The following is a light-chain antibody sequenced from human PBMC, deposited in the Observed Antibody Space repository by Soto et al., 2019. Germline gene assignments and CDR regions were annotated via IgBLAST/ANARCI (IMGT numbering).Light chain of an antibody. V-gene: IGKV1-16*01. CDR1: QGINFY. J-gene: IGKJ2*01. CDR3: QQYYTYPYT. Sequence: DLQMTQSPSSLSASVGDRVTITCRASQGINFYLAWYQQKPGKAPKSLIYAATNVESGVPSRFSGSGSGTHFTLTINDLEPEDFATYFCQQYYTYPYTFGQGTKLEI. CDR2: AAT.